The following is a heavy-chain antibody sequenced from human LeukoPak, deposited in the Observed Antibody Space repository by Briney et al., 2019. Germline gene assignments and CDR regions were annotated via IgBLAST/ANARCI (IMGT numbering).Heavy chain of an antibody. CDR1: GFTFSSYA. Sequence: GGSLRLSCAASGFTFSSYAMSWVRQAPGKGLEWVSGISGSGGNTHYADFVKGRFTISRDNSKNTLYLHMNSLRAEDTAVYYCAKNSYHYSSGDPLDYWGQGTLATVSS. J-gene: IGHJ4*02. V-gene: IGHV3-23*01. D-gene: IGHD6-19*01. CDR2: ISGSGGNT. CDR3: AKNSYHYSSGDPLDY.